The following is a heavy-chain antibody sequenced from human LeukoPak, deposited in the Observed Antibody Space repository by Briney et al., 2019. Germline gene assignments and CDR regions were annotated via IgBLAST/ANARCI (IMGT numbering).Heavy chain of an antibody. J-gene: IGHJ5*02. D-gene: IGHD3-3*01. V-gene: IGHV4-4*07. CDR2: IYTSGST. CDR1: RGSISSYY. Sequence: SETLSLTCTVSRGSISSYYWSWIRQPAGKGLEWIGRIYTSGSTNYNPSLKSRVTMSVDTSKNQFSLKLSSVTAADTAVYYCARDDNYDFWSGSWFDPWGQGTLVTVSS. CDR3: ARDDNYDFWSGSWFDP.